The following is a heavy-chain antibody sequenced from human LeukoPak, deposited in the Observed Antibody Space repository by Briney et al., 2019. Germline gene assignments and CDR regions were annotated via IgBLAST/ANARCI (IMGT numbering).Heavy chain of an antibody. CDR1: GYTFTSYG. Sequence: GASVKVSCKASGYTFTSYGISWVRQAPGQGLEWMGWISAYNGNTNYAQKLQGRVTMTTDTSTSTAYMELRSLRSEDTAVYYCATEYLSVTRGGAFDYWGQGTLVTVSS. D-gene: IGHD4-17*01. J-gene: IGHJ4*02. CDR3: ATEYLSVTRGGAFDY. CDR2: ISAYNGNT. V-gene: IGHV1-18*01.